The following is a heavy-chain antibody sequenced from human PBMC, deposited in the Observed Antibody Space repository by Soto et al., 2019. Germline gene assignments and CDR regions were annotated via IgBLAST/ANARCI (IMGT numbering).Heavy chain of an antibody. CDR1: GGSISSGGYY. V-gene: IGHV4-31*03. D-gene: IGHD3-9*01. CDR2: IYYSGST. CDR3: ARGEVRGGVVWSDDILTGGIDY. J-gene: IGHJ4*02. Sequence: QVQLQESGPGLVKPSQTLSLTCTVSGGSISSGGYYWSWIRQHPGKGLEWIGYIYYSGSTYYNPSLKSRVTISVDTSKNQFSLKLSSVTAADTAVYYCARGEVRGGVVWSDDILTGGIDYWGQGTLVTVSS.